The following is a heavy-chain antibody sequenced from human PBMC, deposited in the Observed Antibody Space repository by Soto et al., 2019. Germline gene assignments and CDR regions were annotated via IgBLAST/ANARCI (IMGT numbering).Heavy chain of an antibody. CDR1: GGTFSSYA. V-gene: IGHV1-69*01. Sequence: QVQLVQSGAEVKKPGSSVKVSCKASGGTFSSYAISWVRQAPGQGLEWMGGIIPIFGTANYAQKFQGRVTITADESTSTAYMELSSLRSEDTAVYYCARDNGKFAGSGNRGLYYYGMDVWGQGTTVTVSS. J-gene: IGHJ6*02. CDR2: IIPIFGTA. CDR3: ARDNGKFAGSGNRGLYYYGMDV. D-gene: IGHD3-10*01.